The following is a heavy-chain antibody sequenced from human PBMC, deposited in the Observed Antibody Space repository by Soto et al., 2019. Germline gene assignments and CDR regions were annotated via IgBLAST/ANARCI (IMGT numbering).Heavy chain of an antibody. CDR2: ISSDASEK. D-gene: IGHD1-26*01. CDR3: AKNPERGKWDLDL. V-gene: IGHV3-30*18. J-gene: IGHJ2*01. Sequence: QVHLVGSGGGVVQPGRSLRLSCGASEFSFSSYGMHWVRQTPDTGLEWVAAISSDASEKFYSDSVKGRFTISRDNFKNTLYLQMHSLSAVDTAMYYCAKNPERGKWDLDLWGRGTQVTVSS. CDR1: EFSFSSYG.